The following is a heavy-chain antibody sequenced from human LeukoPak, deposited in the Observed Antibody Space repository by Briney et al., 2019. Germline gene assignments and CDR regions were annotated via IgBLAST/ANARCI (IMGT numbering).Heavy chain of an antibody. J-gene: IGHJ6*02. Sequence: GGSLRLSCSASGFTVSSNFMSWVRQAPGKGLEWVSVIYSGDSTYYADSVKGRFTISRDNSKNTLYLQMNSLRAEDTAVYYCARSPAGYYYYYGMDVWGQGTTVTVSS. CDR2: IYSGDST. V-gene: IGHV3-66*02. CDR3: ARSPAGYYYYYGMDV. CDR1: GFTVSSNF. D-gene: IGHD2-2*01.